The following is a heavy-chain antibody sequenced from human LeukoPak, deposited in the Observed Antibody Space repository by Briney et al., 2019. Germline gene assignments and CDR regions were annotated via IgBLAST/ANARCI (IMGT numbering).Heavy chain of an antibody. CDR3: ARRAWNIVVVPAAINAVDFYYFDY. CDR1: GYTFTRYG. Sequence: ASVKVSCKASGYTFTRYGISWVRQAPGQGLEWMGWISAYNGNTNYAQKLQGRVTMTTDTSTSTAYMELRSLRSDDTAVYYCARRAWNIVVVPAAINAVDFYYFDYWGQGTLVTVSS. CDR2: ISAYNGNT. V-gene: IGHV1-18*01. J-gene: IGHJ4*02. D-gene: IGHD2-2*02.